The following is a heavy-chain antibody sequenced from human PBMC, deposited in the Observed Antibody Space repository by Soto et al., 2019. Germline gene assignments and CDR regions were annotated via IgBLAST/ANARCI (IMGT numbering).Heavy chain of an antibody. CDR3: ARGGGYSYGYAFDY. V-gene: IGHV4-34*01. CDR2: INHSGST. CDR1: GGSFSGYY. J-gene: IGHJ4*02. D-gene: IGHD5-18*01. Sequence: SETLSLTCAVYGGSFSGYYWSWIRQPPGKGLEWIGEINHSGSTNYNPSLKSRVTISVDTSKNQFSLKLSSVTAADTAVYYCARGGGYSYGYAFDYWGQGTQVTVSS.